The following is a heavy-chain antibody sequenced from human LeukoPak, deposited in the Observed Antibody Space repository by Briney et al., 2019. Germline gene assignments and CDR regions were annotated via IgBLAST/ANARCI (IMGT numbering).Heavy chain of an antibody. CDR1: GFTFSSYA. CDR3: AKDPSGSYQPFFDY. Sequence: GGSLRLSCAASGFTFSSYAMSWVRQAPGKGLEWVSAISGSGGSTYFADSVKGRFTISRDNSKNTLYLQMNSLRAEDTAVYYCAKDPSGSYQPFFDYWGQGTLVTVSS. J-gene: IGHJ4*02. CDR2: ISGSGGST. V-gene: IGHV3-23*01. D-gene: IGHD1-26*01.